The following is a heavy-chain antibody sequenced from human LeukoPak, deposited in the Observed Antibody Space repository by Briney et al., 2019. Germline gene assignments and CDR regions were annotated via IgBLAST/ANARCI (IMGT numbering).Heavy chain of an antibody. J-gene: IGHJ4*02. CDR1: GFTFSSYS. CDR3: TKEPKQWLAIDY. Sequence: GGSLRLSCAACGFTFSSYSMSWVRQAPGKGLEWVSGISGSGGSTYYADSVEGRFTISRDNSKNTLYLQMNSLRVEDTALYYCTKEPKQWLAIDYWGQGTLVTVSS. CDR2: ISGSGGST. V-gene: IGHV3-23*01. D-gene: IGHD6-19*01.